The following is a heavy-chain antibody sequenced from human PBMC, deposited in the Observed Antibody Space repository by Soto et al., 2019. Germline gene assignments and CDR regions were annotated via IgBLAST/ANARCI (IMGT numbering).Heavy chain of an antibody. Sequence: SETLSLTCTVSGGSISSYYWSWIRQHPGKGLEWIGYIYYSGSTNYNPSLKSRVTISVDTSKNQFSLKLSSVTAADTAVYYCGSYSSSSDLYDYWSQGTLVTVSS. D-gene: IGHD6-6*01. CDR1: GGSISSYY. V-gene: IGHV4-59*08. CDR2: IYYSGST. CDR3: GSYSSSSDLYDY. J-gene: IGHJ4*01.